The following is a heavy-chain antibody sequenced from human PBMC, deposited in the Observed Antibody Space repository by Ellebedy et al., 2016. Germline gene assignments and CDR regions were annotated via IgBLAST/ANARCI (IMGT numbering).Heavy chain of an antibody. J-gene: IGHJ4*02. V-gene: IGHV1-18*04. Sequence: ASVKVSCXASGYTFTTFSITWVRQVPGQGLEWMGFVNTFSGNTKFAQKFQGRVSMTTDSSTHTAYMDLRSLRSDDTAMYYCARGLWPLVSGWYGQFDYWGQGTLVTVSS. CDR3: ARGLWPLVSGWYGQFDY. D-gene: IGHD6-19*01. CDR2: VNTFSGNT. CDR1: GYTFTTFS.